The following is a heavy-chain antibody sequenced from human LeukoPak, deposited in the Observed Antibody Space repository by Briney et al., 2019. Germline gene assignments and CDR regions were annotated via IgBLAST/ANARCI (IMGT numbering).Heavy chain of an antibody. CDR3: ARGREPNRPYDAFDI. V-gene: IGHV4-59*08. CDR2: IYYSGST. CDR1: GGSISSYY. D-gene: IGHD1-26*01. Sequence: SETLSLTCTVSGGSISSYYWSRIRQPPGKGLEWIGYIYYSGSTNYNPSLKSRVTISVDTSKNQFSLKLSSVTAADTAVYYCARGREPNRPYDAFDIWGQGTMVTVSS. J-gene: IGHJ3*02.